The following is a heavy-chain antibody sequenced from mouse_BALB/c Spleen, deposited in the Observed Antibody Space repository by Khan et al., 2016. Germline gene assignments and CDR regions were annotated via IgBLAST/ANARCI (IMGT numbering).Heavy chain of an antibody. D-gene: IGHD1-1*01. Sequence: QIQLVQSGPELKKPGETVKISCKASGYTFTNYGMNWVKQAPGKGLKWMGWINTYTGEPTYSDDFKGRFAFSLETSASTAYLQINNLDNEDTATXFCARGLHISTVVTTVYWYFDVWGAGTTVTVSS. V-gene: IGHV9-3-1*01. CDR2: INTYTGEP. J-gene: IGHJ1*01. CDR1: GYTFTNYG. CDR3: ARGLHISTVVTTVYWYFDV.